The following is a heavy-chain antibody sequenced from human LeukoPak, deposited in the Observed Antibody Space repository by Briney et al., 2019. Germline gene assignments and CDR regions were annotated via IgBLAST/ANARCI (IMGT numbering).Heavy chain of an antibody. CDR3: ARLDYNGNSVGWFDP. D-gene: IGHD4-23*01. V-gene: IGHV4-31*03. CDR1: GGSISSGGYY. CDR2: IYYSGST. Sequence: PSETLSLTCTVSGGSISSGGYYWSWIRQHPGKGLEWIGYIYYSGSTYYNPSLKSRVTISVDTSKNQFSLKLSSVTAADTAVYYCARLDYNGNSVGWFDPWGQGTLVTVSS. J-gene: IGHJ5*02.